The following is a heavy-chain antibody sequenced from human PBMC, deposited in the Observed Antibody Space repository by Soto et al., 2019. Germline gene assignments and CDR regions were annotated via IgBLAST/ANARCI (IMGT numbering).Heavy chain of an antibody. CDR1: GYTFTGYY. CDR2: MNPNSGNT. CDR3: ATQYNWNYLTWFDP. Sequence: ASVKVSCKASGYTFTGYYMHWLRQAPGQGLEWMGWMNPNSGNTGYAQKFQGRVTMTRNTSISTAYMELSSLRSEDTAVYYCATQYNWNYLTWFDPWGQGTLVTVSS. J-gene: IGHJ5*02. D-gene: IGHD1-7*01. V-gene: IGHV1-8*02.